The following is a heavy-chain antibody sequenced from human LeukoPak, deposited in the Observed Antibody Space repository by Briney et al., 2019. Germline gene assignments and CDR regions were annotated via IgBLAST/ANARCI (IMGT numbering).Heavy chain of an antibody. CDR3: AREAVIWFGESGTDDAFDI. CDR2: INHSGST. V-gene: IGHV4-38-2*02. Sequence: PSETLSLTCTVSGYSISSGYYWSWIRQPPGKGLEWIGEINHSGSTNYNPSLKSRVTISVDTSKNQFSLKLSSVTAADTAVYYCAREAVIWFGESGTDDAFDIWGQGTMVTVSS. D-gene: IGHD3-10*01. J-gene: IGHJ3*02. CDR1: GYSISSGYY.